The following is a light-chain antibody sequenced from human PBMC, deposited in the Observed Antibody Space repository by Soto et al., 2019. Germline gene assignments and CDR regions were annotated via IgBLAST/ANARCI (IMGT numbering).Light chain of an antibody. CDR2: DAS. J-gene: IGKJ1*01. CDR3: QQYNSYSPT. CDR1: QSISVW. V-gene: IGKV1-5*01. Sequence: DIPITQSPSTLSASVGDRVTITCRASQSISVWLAWHQQKPGKAPKVLIWDASSLQRGVPSRFSGSGSGTEFTLTISSLQPDDFATYYCQQYNSYSPTFGQGTKVDIK.